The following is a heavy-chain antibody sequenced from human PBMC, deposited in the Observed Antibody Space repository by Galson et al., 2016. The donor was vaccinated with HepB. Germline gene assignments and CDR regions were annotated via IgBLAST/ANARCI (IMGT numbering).Heavy chain of an antibody. D-gene: IGHD2-2*02. CDR2: IHDSGNT. CDR1: IDPVTSGTYY. J-gene: IGHJ6*02. V-gene: IGHV4-61*01. CDR3: ARDEGFYNGMDV. Sequence: SETLSLTCTVSIDPVTSGTYYWSWVRQSPGKGLDWIGYIHDSGNTNYNPSIKSRVTISRDTSKNQFFLELTSVTAADTAVYYCARDEGFYNGMDVWGQGTTVTVAS.